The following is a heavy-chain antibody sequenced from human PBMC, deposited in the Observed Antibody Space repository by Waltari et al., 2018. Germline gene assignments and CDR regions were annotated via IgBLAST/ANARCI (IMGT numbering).Heavy chain of an antibody. Sequence: QLQLQESGPGLVKPSETLSLTCTVSGGSISSSSYYWGWLRQPPGKGLEWIGSIYYSGSTYYNPSLKSRVTISVDTSKNQFSLKLSSVTAADTAVYYCARHGWLQLRDAFDIWGQGTMVTVSS. CDR3: ARHGWLQLRDAFDI. V-gene: IGHV4-39*01. CDR1: GGSISSSSYY. J-gene: IGHJ3*02. CDR2: IYYSGST. D-gene: IGHD5-12*01.